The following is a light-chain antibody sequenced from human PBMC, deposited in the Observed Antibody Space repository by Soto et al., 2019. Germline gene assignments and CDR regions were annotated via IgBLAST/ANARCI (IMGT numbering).Light chain of an antibody. CDR2: GNS. Sequence: QAVVTQPPSVSGAPGRRVTISCTGSSSNIGAGYDVHWYQQLPGTAPKLLISGNSNRPSGVPDRFSGSKSGTSASLAITGLQAEDEADYYCQSYDSSLSGWVFGGGTQLTVL. V-gene: IGLV1-40*01. J-gene: IGLJ3*02. CDR3: QSYDSSLSGWV. CDR1: SSNIGAGYD.